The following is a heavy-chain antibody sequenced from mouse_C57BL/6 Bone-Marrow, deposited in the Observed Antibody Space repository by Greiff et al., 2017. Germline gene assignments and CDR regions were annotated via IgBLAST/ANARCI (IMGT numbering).Heavy chain of an antibody. CDR2: IDPEIGDT. D-gene: IGHD2-3*01. V-gene: IGHV14-4*01. J-gene: IGHJ2*01. CDR1: GFNFKDDY. CDR3: SAFDGNYFDF. Sequence: VQLQQSGAELVRPGASVKLSCTASGFNFKDDYIHWVKQRPEQGLEWIGWIDPEIGDTDYASKFQCKATITSDTSSNTAYLQLSSLTSEDTALYYCSAFDGNYFDFWGQGTPLTVAS.